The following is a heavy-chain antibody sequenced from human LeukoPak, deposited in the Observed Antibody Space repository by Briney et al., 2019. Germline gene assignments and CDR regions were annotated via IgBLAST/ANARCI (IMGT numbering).Heavy chain of an antibody. CDR2: INPNSGGT. D-gene: IGHD3-10*01. V-gene: IGHV1-2*02. CDR3: ACSMVRGVPVFDY. Sequence: GASVKVSCKASGYTFTGYYMHWVRQAPGQGLEWMGWINPNSGGTNYAQKFQGRVTMTRDTSISTAYMELSRLRPDDTAVYYCACSMVRGVPVFDYWGQGTLVTVSS. CDR1: GYTFTGYY. J-gene: IGHJ4*02.